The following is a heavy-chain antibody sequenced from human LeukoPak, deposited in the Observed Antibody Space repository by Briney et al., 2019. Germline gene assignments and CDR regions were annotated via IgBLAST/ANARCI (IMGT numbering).Heavy chain of an antibody. CDR2: ITSSSSYI. D-gene: IGHD3-10*01. Sequence: GGSLRLSCAASGFTFSRFTMNWVRQAPGKGLEWVSSITSSSSYIYYADSVKGRFSISRDNAKNSLYLQMNTLRAEDTAVYYCARGLLWFGELSDDFDYWGQGTLVTVSS. V-gene: IGHV3-21*01. CDR3: ARGLLWFGELSDDFDY. J-gene: IGHJ4*02. CDR1: GFTFSRFT.